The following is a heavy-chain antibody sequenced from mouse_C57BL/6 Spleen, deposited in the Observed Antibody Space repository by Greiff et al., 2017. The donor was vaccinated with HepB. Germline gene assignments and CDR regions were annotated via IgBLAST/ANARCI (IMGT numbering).Heavy chain of an antibody. D-gene: IGHD4-1*01. Sequence: VQLQQPGAELVMPGASVKLSCKASGYTFTSYWMHWVKQRPGQGLEWIGEIDPSDSYTNYNQKFKGKSTLTVDKSSSTAYMQLSSLTSEDSAVYYCARGGTGYYAMDYWGQGTSVTVSS. V-gene: IGHV1-69*01. CDR2: IDPSDSYT. J-gene: IGHJ4*01. CDR1: GYTFTSYW. CDR3: ARGGTGYYAMDY.